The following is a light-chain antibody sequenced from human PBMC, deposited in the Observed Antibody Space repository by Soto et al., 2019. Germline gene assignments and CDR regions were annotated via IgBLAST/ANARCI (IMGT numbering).Light chain of an antibody. V-gene: IGKV1-5*01. CDR3: QQYNSYLRT. CDR1: QSISSW. J-gene: IGKJ1*01. Sequence: DVQMTQSPSTLSASVGDRVTITCLASQSISSWLSCYQQKPGKAPKLLIYDASSLESGVPSRFSGSGSVTEFTLTICSLQPDDFATYYCQQYNSYLRTFVQGTKMDIK. CDR2: DAS.